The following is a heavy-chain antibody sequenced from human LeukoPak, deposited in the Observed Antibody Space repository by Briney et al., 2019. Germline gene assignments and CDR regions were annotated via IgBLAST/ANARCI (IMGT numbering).Heavy chain of an antibody. J-gene: IGHJ6*03. Sequence: PSETLSLTCTVSGGSTSSYYWSWIRQPPGKGLEWIGYIYYSGSTNYNTSLKSRVTISVDTSKNQFSLKLSSVTAADTAVYYCASCAGTSCYYYYYMDVWGKGTTVTVSS. V-gene: IGHV4-59*01. CDR3: ASCAGTSCYYYYYMDV. D-gene: IGHD2-2*01. CDR1: GGSTSSYY. CDR2: IYYSGST.